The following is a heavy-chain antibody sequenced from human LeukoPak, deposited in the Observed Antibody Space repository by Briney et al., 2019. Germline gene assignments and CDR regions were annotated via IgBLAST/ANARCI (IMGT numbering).Heavy chain of an antibody. CDR2: IKQDGGEK. Sequence: GGSLRLSCAASGVTFSSYWMSWVRQAPGEGLEWVANIKQDGGEKYYVDSVKGRFTISRDNAKNSMYLQMHSMRAEDTAVYYCARDSASSGAPDAFDICGQGTMATVSS. CDR1: GVTFSSYW. CDR3: ARDSASSGAPDAFDI. J-gene: IGHJ3*02. V-gene: IGHV3-7*01. D-gene: IGHD3-22*01.